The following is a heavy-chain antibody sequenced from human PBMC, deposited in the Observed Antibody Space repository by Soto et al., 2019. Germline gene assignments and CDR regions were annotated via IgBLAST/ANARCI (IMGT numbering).Heavy chain of an antibody. Sequence: GGSLRLSCAASGFTFSSYAMHWVRQAPGKGLEWVAVISYDGSNKYYADSVKGRFTISRDNSKNTLYLQMNSLRAEDTAVYYCASGYDFWSGYLRSGFDYWGQGTLVTVSS. CDR2: ISYDGSNK. D-gene: IGHD3-3*01. J-gene: IGHJ4*02. CDR1: GFTFSSYA. CDR3: ASGYDFWSGYLRSGFDY. V-gene: IGHV3-30-3*01.